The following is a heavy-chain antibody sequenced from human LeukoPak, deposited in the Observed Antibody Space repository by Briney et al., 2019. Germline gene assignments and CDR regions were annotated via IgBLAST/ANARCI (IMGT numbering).Heavy chain of an antibody. Sequence: PGGSLRLSCVASGFTFSSYWMHWVRQDPRKGLVWVSRINGDGRNINYADSVRGRFTISRDNAKNTLYLQMNTLRVEDTAVYYCTRVLMDYDVSTGLHHYYMDVWGQGTTVTVSS. CDR3: TRVLMDYDVSTGLHHYYMDV. CDR2: INGDGRNI. CDR1: GFTFSSYW. V-gene: IGHV3-74*01. D-gene: IGHD3-9*01. J-gene: IGHJ6*02.